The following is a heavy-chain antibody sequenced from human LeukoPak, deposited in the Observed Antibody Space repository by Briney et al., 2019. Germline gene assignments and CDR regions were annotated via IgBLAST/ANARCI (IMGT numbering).Heavy chain of an antibody. CDR2: INPNSGGT. Sequence: ASVKVSCKASGYTFTGYYMHWVRQAPGQGLEWMGWINPNSGGTNYAQKFQGRVTMTRDTSISTAYMELSRLRSDDTAVYYCARAIFVVVSSWFDPWGKGTLVTVSS. CDR1: GYTFTGYY. D-gene: IGHD2-2*01. CDR3: ARAIFVVVSSWFDP. V-gene: IGHV1-2*02. J-gene: IGHJ5*02.